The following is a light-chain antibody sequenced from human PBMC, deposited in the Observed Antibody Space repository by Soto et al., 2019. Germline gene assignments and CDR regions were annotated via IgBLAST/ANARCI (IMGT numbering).Light chain of an antibody. CDR1: QSVSRN. CDR3: KQYNNWPPT. V-gene: IGKV3D-15*01. Sequence: EIVMTQSPATLSVSPGERATLSCRASQSVSRNFAWYQQKPGQAPKLLIYGASTRATGIPARFSGSGSGTDYTRNISSVQSEDFAVYYCKQYNNWPPTCGRGIKVEIK. J-gene: IGKJ1*01. CDR2: GAS.